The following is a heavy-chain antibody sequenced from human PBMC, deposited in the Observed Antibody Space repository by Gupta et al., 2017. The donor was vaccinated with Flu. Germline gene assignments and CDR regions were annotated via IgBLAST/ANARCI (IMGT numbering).Heavy chain of an antibody. CDR3: ARDTAQTPGMAVSEIDY. CDR2: VSWRSGKI. CDR1: TFDDHG. Sequence: TFDDHGMHWVRLVPGKGLESVPAVSWRSGKIVYADSVTGRFTISRDNAKNSLYLQMNSLRPEDTALFYCARDTAQTPGMAVSEIDYWGQGTLVSVSS. D-gene: IGHD6-19*01. V-gene: IGHV3-9*01. J-gene: IGHJ4*02.